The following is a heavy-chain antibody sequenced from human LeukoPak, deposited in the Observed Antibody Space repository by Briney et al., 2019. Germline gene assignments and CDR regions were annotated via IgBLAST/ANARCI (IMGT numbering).Heavy chain of an antibody. V-gene: IGHV3-30*18. CDR1: GFTFSSYG. D-gene: IGHD6-19*01. J-gene: IGHJ4*02. Sequence: GGSLRLSCAASGFTFSSYGMHWVRQAPGKGLEWVAAISYDGSNKYYADSVEGRFAISRDNSKNTLYLQMNSLRAEDTAVYYCAKDRSSGWYGKYYFDYWGQGTLVTVSS. CDR2: ISYDGSNK. CDR3: AKDRSSGWYGKYYFDY.